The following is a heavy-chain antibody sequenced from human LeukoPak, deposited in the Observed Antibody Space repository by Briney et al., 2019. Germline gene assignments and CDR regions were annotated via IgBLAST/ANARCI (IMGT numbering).Heavy chain of an antibody. V-gene: IGHV4-38-2*02. CDR2: IYRTGTT. CDR1: GYSIGSGYF. D-gene: IGHD1-26*01. Sequence: SETLSLTCTVSGYSIGSGYFWGWIRQPPGKGLEWIGNIYRTGTTFYNPSLQSRVSMSVDTSKNQFSLKLSSVTAADTAVYYCARGRGSYSNWFDPWGQGTLVTVSS. CDR3: ARGRGSYSNWFDP. J-gene: IGHJ5*02.